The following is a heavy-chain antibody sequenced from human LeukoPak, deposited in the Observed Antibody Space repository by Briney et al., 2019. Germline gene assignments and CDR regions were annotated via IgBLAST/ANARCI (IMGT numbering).Heavy chain of an antibody. CDR1: GGTFSSYA. V-gene: IGHV1-69*06. CDR2: IIPIFGTA. CDR3: ASGCTNGVCHPWGLYYYYMDV. D-gene: IGHD2-8*01. J-gene: IGHJ6*03. Sequence: SVKVSCKASGGTFSSYAISWVRQAPGQGLEWMGGIIPIFGTANYAQKFQGRVTITADKSTSTAYMELSSLRSEDTAVYYCASGCTNGVCHPWGLYYYYMDVRGKGTTVTVSS.